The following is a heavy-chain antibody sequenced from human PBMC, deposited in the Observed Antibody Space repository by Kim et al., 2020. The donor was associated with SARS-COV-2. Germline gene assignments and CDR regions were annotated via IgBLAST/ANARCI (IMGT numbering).Heavy chain of an antibody. CDR2: IYTSGST. V-gene: IGHV4-4*07. Sequence: SETLSLTCTVSGGSISSYYWSWIRQPAGKGLEWIGRIYTSGSTNYNPSLKSRVTMSVDTSKNQSSLTLSSVTAADTAVYYCARELSVGRVTGTTKSGFWFDPWGEGTLVTVSS. CDR3: ARELSVGRVTGTTKSGFWFDP. D-gene: IGHD1-7*01. J-gene: IGHJ5*02. CDR1: GGSISSYY.